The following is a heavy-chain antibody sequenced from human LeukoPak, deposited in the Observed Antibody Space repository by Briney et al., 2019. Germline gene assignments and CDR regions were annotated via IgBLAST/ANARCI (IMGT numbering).Heavy chain of an antibody. V-gene: IGHV1-46*01. Sequence: GASVKVSCKASGYTFTSYYMHWVRQAPGQGLEWMGIINPSGGSTSYAQKFQGRVTMTRNTSISTAYMELSSLRSEDTAVYYCARGLILWFGELLVNYYYYGMDVWGQGTTVTVSS. CDR3: ARGLILWFGELLVNYYYYGMDV. D-gene: IGHD3-10*01. CDR2: INPSGGST. J-gene: IGHJ6*02. CDR1: GYTFTSYY.